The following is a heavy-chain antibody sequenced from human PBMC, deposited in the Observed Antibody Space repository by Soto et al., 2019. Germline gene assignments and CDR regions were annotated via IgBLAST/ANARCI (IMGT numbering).Heavy chain of an antibody. D-gene: IGHD6-13*01. CDR1: GFTFSSYD. V-gene: IGHV3-13*01. J-gene: IGHJ6*02. Sequence: GGSLRLSCAASGFTFSSYDMHWVRQATGKGLEWVSAIGTAGDTYYPGSVKGRFTISRENAKNSLYLQMNSLRAGDTAVYYCARMIAAAGTDRLYGMDVWGQGTTVTVSS. CDR2: IGTAGDT. CDR3: ARMIAAAGTDRLYGMDV.